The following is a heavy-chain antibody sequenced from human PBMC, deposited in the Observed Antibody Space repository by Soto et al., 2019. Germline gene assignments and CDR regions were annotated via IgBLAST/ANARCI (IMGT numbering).Heavy chain of an antibody. V-gene: IGHV1-69*01. D-gene: IGHD1-26*01. CDR3: ARDGGGATFDY. CDR2: IIPLFGTT. CDR1: GGTFSSYA. J-gene: IGHJ4*02. Sequence: QVHLLQSGAEVRKPGSSVKVSCEASGGTFSSYALNWMRQAPGQGLEWMGGIIPLFGTTTYAEKFQGRVTITADESTRTAFLELSSLTSEDTAMYYCARDGGGATFDYWGQGTLVTVSS.